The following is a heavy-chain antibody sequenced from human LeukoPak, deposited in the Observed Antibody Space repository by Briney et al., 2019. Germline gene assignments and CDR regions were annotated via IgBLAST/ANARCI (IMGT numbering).Heavy chain of an antibody. CDR2: IYTSGST. D-gene: IGHD2-2*01. J-gene: IGHJ4*02. CDR1: GGSISSGSYY. CDR3: ARGYCSSTSCVYFDY. Sequence: SQTLSLTCTVSGGSISSGSYYWSWIRQPARKGLEWIGRIYTSGSTNYNPSLKSRVTMSVDTSKNQFSLKLSSVTAADTAVYYCARGYCSSTSCVYFDYWGQGTLVTVSS. V-gene: IGHV4-61*02.